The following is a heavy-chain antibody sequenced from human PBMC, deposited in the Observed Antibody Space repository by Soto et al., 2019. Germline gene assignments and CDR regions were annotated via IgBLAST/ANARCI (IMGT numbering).Heavy chain of an antibody. CDR3: ARGGYYYSDGMDV. V-gene: IGHV4-31*03. CDR1: GGSISSGGYY. Sequence: QVQLQESGPGLVKPSQTLSLTGTVSGGSISSGGYYWSWIRQHPGKGLEWIGYIYYSGSTYYNPYLHSRVTVSVATSKNQCSLKLSSVTAADTAVYYCARGGYYYSDGMDVWGQGTTVTVSS. J-gene: IGHJ6*02. CDR2: IYYSGST.